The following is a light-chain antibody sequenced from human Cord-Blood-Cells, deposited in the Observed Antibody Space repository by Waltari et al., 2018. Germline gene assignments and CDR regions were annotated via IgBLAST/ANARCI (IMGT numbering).Light chain of an antibody. Sequence: DIQITPSPSTLSASVGDRVTITCRASQSISSWLAWYQQKPGKAPKLLIYDASSLESGVPSRFSGSGSGTEFTLTISSLQPDDFATYYCQQYNSYSRFGPGTKVDIK. V-gene: IGKV1-5*01. CDR2: DAS. J-gene: IGKJ3*01. CDR1: QSISSW. CDR3: QQYNSYSR.